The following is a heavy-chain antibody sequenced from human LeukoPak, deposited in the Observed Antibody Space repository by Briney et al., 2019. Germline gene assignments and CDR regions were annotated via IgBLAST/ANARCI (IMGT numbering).Heavy chain of an antibody. CDR3: ANTLNIVVVPAAMRPGY. CDR2: ISGSGGSA. V-gene: IGHV3-23*01. CDR1: GFTFNNNA. J-gene: IGHJ4*02. D-gene: IGHD2-2*01. Sequence: PGGSLRLSCAAPGFTFNNNAMSWVRQAPGKGLEWVSGISGSGGSAYYADSVKGRFTISRDISKDTLYLEMNSLRAEDTAVYYCANTLNIVVVPAAMRPGYWGQGTLVTVSS.